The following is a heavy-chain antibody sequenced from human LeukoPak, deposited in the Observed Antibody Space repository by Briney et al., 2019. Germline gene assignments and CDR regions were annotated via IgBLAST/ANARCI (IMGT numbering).Heavy chain of an antibody. D-gene: IGHD3-22*01. CDR2: IYYTGNT. V-gene: IGHV4-59*12. J-gene: IGHJ5*02. Sequence: PSETLSLTCTVSGGSISNYYWSWIRQSPGKGLEWIGYIYYTGNTNYNPSLESRVIISVDTSKNQFSLKLSSVTAADTAVYYCARGSGSGSEPWGQGTLVTVSS. CDR3: ARGSGSGSEP. CDR1: GGSISNYY.